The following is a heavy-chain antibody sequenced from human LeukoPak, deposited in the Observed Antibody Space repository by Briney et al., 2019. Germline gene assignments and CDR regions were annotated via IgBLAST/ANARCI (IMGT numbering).Heavy chain of an antibody. V-gene: IGHV3-23*01. CDR3: AKRSRFGELFATAYYYGMDV. CDR2: ISGSGGST. J-gene: IGHJ6*02. CDR1: GFTFSSYA. D-gene: IGHD3-10*01. Sequence: GGSLRLSCAASGFTFSSYAMSWVRQAPGKGLEWVSAISGSGGSTYYADSVKGRFTVSRDNSKNTLYLQMNGLRAEDTAVYYCAKRSRFGELFATAYYYGMDVWGQGTTVTVSS.